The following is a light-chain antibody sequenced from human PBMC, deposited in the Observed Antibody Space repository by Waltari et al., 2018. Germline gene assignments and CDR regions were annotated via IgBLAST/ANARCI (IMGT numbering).Light chain of an antibody. V-gene: IGLV2-23*02. CDR2: EVN. Sequence: QSALTQPASVSASPGQSITVPCRGSIRPIGLFKVFSWFQPYPGKPPRLIIYEVNKKPPGISDRFSATKSGNVASLTISGLQADDEADYYCCSFTSSSTYVFGSGTTVTVL. CDR1: IRPIGLFKV. J-gene: IGLJ1*01. CDR3: CSFTSSSTYV.